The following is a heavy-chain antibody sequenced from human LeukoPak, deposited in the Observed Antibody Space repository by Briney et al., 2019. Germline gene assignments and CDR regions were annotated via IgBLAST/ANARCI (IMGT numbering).Heavy chain of an antibody. CDR1: GFPFSSYS. CDR3: AKDLGYDYVWGEGNLYDS. Sequence: GGSLRLSCAASGFPFSSYSMNWVRQAPGEGLEWGSYISSSRTTSYPDCVKGRFTISRDNAKNSLFLQMNNLRAEDTAVYYCAKDLGYDYVWGEGNLYDSWGQGTLVTVSS. J-gene: IGHJ4*02. CDR2: ISSSRTT. D-gene: IGHD3-16*01. V-gene: IGHV3-48*01.